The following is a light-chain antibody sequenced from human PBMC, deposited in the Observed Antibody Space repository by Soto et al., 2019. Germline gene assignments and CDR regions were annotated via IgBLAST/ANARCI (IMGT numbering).Light chain of an antibody. CDR2: GAS. Sequence: EIVLTQSPGTLSLSPGERATLSCRASQSVTSNYLAWYQQKPGQAPRLLIYGASNRATGIPDRFSGSGSGTDFALAISRLEPEDFAVYYCQQYGSSPWTFGQGTKVEIK. CDR1: QSVTSNY. J-gene: IGKJ1*01. CDR3: QQYGSSPWT. V-gene: IGKV3-20*01.